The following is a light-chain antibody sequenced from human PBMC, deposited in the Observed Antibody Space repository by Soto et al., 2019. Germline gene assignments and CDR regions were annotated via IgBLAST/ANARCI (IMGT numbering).Light chain of an antibody. CDR2: QVT. Sequence: QSALTQPASVSGSPGQSITISCTGISSDVGNYDLVSWYQQFPGKAPKLILYQVTKRPSGVSNRFSGSKSGNTASLTISGLQAEDEADYYCCSHAGSTTFYVFGTGTKLTVL. V-gene: IGLV2-23*02. J-gene: IGLJ1*01. CDR3: CSHAGSTTFYV. CDR1: SSDVGNYDL.